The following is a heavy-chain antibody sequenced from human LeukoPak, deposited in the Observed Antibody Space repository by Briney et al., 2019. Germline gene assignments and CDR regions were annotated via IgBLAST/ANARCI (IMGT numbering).Heavy chain of an antibody. D-gene: IGHD3-22*01. Sequence: AGGSLRLSCAASGFTFSSYAMSWVRQAPGKGLEWVSAISGSGGSTYYADSVKGRFTISRDNSKNTLYLQMNSLRAEDTAVYYCARDRYYDSSGTSGVYYFDYWGQGTLVTVSS. CDR3: ARDRYYDSSGTSGVYYFDY. V-gene: IGHV3-23*01. J-gene: IGHJ4*02. CDR2: ISGSGGST. CDR1: GFTFSSYA.